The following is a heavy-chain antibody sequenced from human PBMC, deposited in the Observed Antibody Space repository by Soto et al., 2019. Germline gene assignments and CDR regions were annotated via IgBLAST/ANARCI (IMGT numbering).Heavy chain of an antibody. Sequence: HLVQSGPEVTKPGASFTVSGKTSGDTLTNFGLSWGRQAPGQGLEWMGWIATYNSNRNYAQKFQGRLTLTTDTSTSTAYMELKSLRYDDTAVYYCATVLRGVVNWFDPWGQGTLVTVSS. CDR2: IATYNSNR. CDR3: ATVLRGVVNWFDP. V-gene: IGHV1-18*01. CDR1: GDTLTNFG. J-gene: IGHJ5*02. D-gene: IGHD3-10*01.